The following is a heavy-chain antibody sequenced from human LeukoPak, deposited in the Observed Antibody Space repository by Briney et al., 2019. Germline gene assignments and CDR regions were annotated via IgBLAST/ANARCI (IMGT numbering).Heavy chain of an antibody. D-gene: IGHD3-3*01. CDR3: AKGWSYDFWSGYPSFDY. CDR2: ISGSGGST. V-gene: IGHV3-23*01. CDR1: GFTFSSYA. J-gene: IGHJ4*02. Sequence: GGSLRLSCAASGFTFSSYAMSWVRQAPGKGLEWVSTISGSGGSTYYADSVKGRFTISRDNSKNTLYLQMNSLRAEDTAVYYCAKGWSYDFWSGYPSFDYWGQGTLVTVSS.